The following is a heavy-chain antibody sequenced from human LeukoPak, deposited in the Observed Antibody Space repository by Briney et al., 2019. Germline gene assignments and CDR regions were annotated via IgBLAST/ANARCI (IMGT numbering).Heavy chain of an antibody. D-gene: IGHD2-2*01. Sequence: SVKVSCKASGGTFSSYAISWVRQAPGQGLEWMGGIIPIFGTANYAQKFQGRVTITADKSTSTAYMELSSLRSEDTAVYYCARTVSPAAAYYYYYYMDVWGKGTTVTVSS. V-gene: IGHV1-69*06. CDR1: GGTFSSYA. J-gene: IGHJ6*03. CDR2: IIPIFGTA. CDR3: ARTVSPAAAYYYYYYMDV.